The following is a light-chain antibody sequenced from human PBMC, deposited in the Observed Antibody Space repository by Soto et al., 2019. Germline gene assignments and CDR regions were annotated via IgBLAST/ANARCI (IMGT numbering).Light chain of an antibody. J-gene: IGLJ1*01. CDR1: RSDVGGDNF. CDR2: EVS. CDR3: SSYAGNNNLV. Sequence: QSVLTQPPSASGSPGQSVTISCTGTRSDVGGDNFVSWYQQHPGQAPKLMIYEVSERPSGVPDRFSGSKSGNTAYLTVSGLQADDEADYYCSSYAGNNNLVFGTGTKVTVL. V-gene: IGLV2-8*01.